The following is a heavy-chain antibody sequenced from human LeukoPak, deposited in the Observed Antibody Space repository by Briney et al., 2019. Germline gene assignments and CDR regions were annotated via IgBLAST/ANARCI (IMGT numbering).Heavy chain of an antibody. V-gene: IGHV4-4*07. J-gene: IGHJ5*02. D-gene: IGHD3-10*01. CDR1: GGSISSYY. CDR3: ARDLLWFGESTINWFDP. Sequence: SETLSLTCTVSGGSISSYYWSWIRQPAGKGLEWIGRIYTSGSTNYNPSLKSRVTMSEDTSKNQFSLKLSSVTAADTAVYYCARDLLWFGESTINWFDPWGQGTLVTVSS. CDR2: IYTSGST.